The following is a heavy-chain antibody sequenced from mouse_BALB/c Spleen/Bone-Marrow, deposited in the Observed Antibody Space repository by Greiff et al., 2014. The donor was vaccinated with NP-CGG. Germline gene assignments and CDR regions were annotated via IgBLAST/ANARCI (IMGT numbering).Heavy chain of an antibody. CDR2: IYPGNSDT. CDR3: TRSGYCYAMDY. Sequence: SGTVLARPGASVKMSCKASGYSFSNNWMHWVKQRPGQGLEWIGAIYPGNSDTSYNQKFKGKAKLTAVTSASTAYMELSSLTDEDSAVYYCTRSGYCYAMDYWGQGTSVTVSS. CDR1: GYSFSNNW. J-gene: IGHJ4*01. V-gene: IGHV1-5*01. D-gene: IGHD4-1*01.